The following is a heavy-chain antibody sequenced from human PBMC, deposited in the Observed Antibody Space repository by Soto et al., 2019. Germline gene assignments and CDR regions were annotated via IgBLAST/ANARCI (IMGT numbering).Heavy chain of an antibody. D-gene: IGHD3-16*01. CDR2: VTWNSFAT. CDR3: VKEGGMKYFDF. CDR1: GFIFDDHT. Sequence: EVQLVESGGGLVQPGRSLRLSCTASGFIFDDHTMHWVRQAPGKGLEWVAGVTWNSFATGYADSVKGRFTISRDNAKNSLYLQMNSLRAEDTAVYFCVKEGGMKYFDFWGRGTVVTVSS. V-gene: IGHV3-9*01. J-gene: IGHJ2*01.